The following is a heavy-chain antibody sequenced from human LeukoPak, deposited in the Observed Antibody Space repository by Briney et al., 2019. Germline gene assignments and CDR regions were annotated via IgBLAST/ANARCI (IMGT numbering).Heavy chain of an antibody. V-gene: IGHV3-30*18. Sequence: GGSLRLSCAASGFTFSSYGMHWVRQAPGKGLEWVAVISYDGSNKYYADSVKGRFTISRDNSQNTLYLQMNSLRAEDAAVYYCAKDPSYDSSGYYFDYWGQGTLVTVSS. D-gene: IGHD3-22*01. CDR3: AKDPSYDSSGYYFDY. CDR2: ISYDGSNK. CDR1: GFTFSSYG. J-gene: IGHJ4*02.